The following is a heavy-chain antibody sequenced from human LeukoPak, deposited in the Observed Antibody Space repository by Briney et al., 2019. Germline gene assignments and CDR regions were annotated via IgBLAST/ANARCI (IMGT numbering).Heavy chain of an antibody. CDR1: GFPFSSYG. D-gene: IGHD2-2*01. CDR2: IRYDGSNK. V-gene: IGHV3-30*02. J-gene: IGHJ1*01. CDR3: AKAYCSSTRCSSDLYFQH. Sequence: GGSLRLSCAASGFPFSSYGMHWVRQAPGKGLQWVAFIRYDGSNKYYADSVKGRFTICRDNSQNTLYLQMNSLRAEDTAVYYCAKAYCSSTRCSSDLYFQHWGQGTLVTVSS.